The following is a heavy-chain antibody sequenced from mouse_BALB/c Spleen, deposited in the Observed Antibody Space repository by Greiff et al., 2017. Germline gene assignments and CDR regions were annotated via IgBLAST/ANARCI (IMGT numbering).Heavy chain of an antibody. CDR2: INPSSGYT. Sequence: QVQLKESAAELARPGASVKMSCKASGYTFTSYTMHWVKQRPGQGLEWIGYINPSSGYTEYNQKFKDKTTLTADKSSSTAYMQLSSLTSEDSAVYYCAREGGSSLYAMDDWGQGTSVTVSS. D-gene: IGHD1-1*01. CDR3: AREGGSSLYAMDD. J-gene: IGHJ4*01. V-gene: IGHV1-4*02. CDR1: GYTFTSYT.